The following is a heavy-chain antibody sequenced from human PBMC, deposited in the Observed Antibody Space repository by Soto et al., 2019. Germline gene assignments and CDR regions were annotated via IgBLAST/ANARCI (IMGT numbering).Heavy chain of an antibody. CDR1: GYTFTAYY. CDR2: INPDSGGT. V-gene: IGHV1-2*02. J-gene: IGHJ4*02. Sequence: ASVKVSCKTSGYTFTAYYIHWVRQAPGQGLEWMGCINPDSGGTKYAQKFQGRVTMTRDTSITTAYMDLSSLRSDDTAFYYCARALSFGSGTFDYWGQGTQVTVSS. CDR3: ARALSFGSGTFDY. D-gene: IGHD1-26*01.